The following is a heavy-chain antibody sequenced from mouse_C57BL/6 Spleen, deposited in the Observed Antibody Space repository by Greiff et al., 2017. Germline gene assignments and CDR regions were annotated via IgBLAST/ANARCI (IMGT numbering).Heavy chain of an antibody. V-gene: IGHV1-52*01. CDR2: IDPSDSET. D-gene: IGHD2-12*01. CDR1: GYTFTSYW. J-gene: IGHJ4*01. CDR3: ARGSYDRDYAMDY. Sequence: QVQLQQSGAELVRPGSSVKLSCKASGYTFTSYWMHWVKQRPIQGLEWIGNIDPSDSETHYNQKFKDKATLTVDKSSSTAYMQLSSLTSEDSAVYYCARGSYDRDYAMDYWGQGTSVTVSS.